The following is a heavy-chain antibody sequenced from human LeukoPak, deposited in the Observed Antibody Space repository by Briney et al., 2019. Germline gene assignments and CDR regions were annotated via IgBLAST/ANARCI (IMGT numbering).Heavy chain of an antibody. CDR3: ARDTGAAHYYYYGMDV. D-gene: IGHD6-19*01. J-gene: IGHJ6*02. CDR2: IYYSGRT. Sequence: AETLSLTCTVSGGSISSYYWSWIRQPPGKGLEWIGYIYYSGRTNYNPSLKSRVTISVDTSKNQFSLKLSSVTAADTAVYYCARDTGAAHYYYYGMDVWGQGTTVTVSS. V-gene: IGHV4-59*01. CDR1: GGSISSYY.